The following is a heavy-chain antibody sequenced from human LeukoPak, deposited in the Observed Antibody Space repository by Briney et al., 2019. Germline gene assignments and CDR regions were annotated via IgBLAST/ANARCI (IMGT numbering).Heavy chain of an antibody. CDR1: VYTFTSYG. CDR3: ARDPTLRYFDWYPTEQDY. Sequence: ASVNVSCKASVYTFTSYGISWVRQAPGQGLEWMGWISAYNGNTNYAQKLQGRGTMTTDTSTSTAYMELRSLRSDDTAVYYCARDPTLRYFDWYPTEQDYWGQGTLVTVSS. J-gene: IGHJ4*02. V-gene: IGHV1-18*01. D-gene: IGHD3-9*01. CDR2: ISAYNGNT.